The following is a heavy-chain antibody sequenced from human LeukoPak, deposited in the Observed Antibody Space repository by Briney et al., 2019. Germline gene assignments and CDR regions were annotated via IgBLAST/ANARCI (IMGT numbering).Heavy chain of an antibody. J-gene: IGHJ3*02. CDR2: ISSSSSTI. V-gene: IGHV3-48*01. CDR1: GFTFSSHS. CDR3: ARDRGPSRITMIVVVTRPDAFDI. D-gene: IGHD3-22*01. Sequence: GGSLRLSCAASGFTFSSHSMNWVRQAPGKGLEWVSYISSSSSTIYYADSVKGRFTISRDNAKNSLYLQMNSLRAEDTAVYYCARDRGPSRITMIVVVTRPDAFDIWGQGTMVTVSS.